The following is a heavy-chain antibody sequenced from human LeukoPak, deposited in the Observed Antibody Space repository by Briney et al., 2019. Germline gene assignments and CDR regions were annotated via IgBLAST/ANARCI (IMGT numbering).Heavy chain of an antibody. J-gene: IGHJ3*02. V-gene: IGHV3-21*04. CDR3: ARGGSYLSAFDI. Sequence: GGSLRLSCAASGFTFNTYTMNWVRQAPGKGLEWVSSITASSTAIYSADSVKGRFTISRDNAKNLLYLQMNSLRAEDTAVYYCARGGSYLSAFDIWGQGTMVTVSS. D-gene: IGHD1-26*01. CDR1: GFTFNTYT. CDR2: ITASSTAI.